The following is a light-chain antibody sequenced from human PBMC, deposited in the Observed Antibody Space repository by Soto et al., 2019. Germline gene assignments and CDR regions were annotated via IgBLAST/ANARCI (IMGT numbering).Light chain of an antibody. CDR2: EVS. J-gene: IGLJ3*02. CDR1: SSDIGSNNY. Sequence: QSALTQPASVSGSPGQSITISYTGTSSDIGSNNYVSWFQQRPGKAPTLIIYEVSNRPSGVSTHFSGSKSGNTASLTISGLLPEDEAEYYCSSYTTTTRLFGGGTKLTVL. V-gene: IGLV2-14*01. CDR3: SSYTTTTRL.